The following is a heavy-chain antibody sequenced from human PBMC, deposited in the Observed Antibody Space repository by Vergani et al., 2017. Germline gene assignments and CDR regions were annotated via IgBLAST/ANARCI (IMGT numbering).Heavy chain of an antibody. Sequence: QVQLQESGPGLVKPSQTLSLTCSVSGDSISSGFYYWNWIRQHPGKGLEWIGYIYSTGSTHHNPSLRRRINMSVDTSKNQFSLKLNSVTAADTAMYYCARMGGYDEGDAFRIGYFDSWGPGILVNVSS. J-gene: IGHJ4*02. CDR2: IYSTGST. V-gene: IGHV4-31*03. CDR3: ARMGGYDEGDAFRIGYFDS. CDR1: GDSISSGFYY. D-gene: IGHD3-22*01.